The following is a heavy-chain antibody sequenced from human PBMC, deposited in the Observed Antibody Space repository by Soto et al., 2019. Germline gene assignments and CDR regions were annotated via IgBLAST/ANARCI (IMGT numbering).Heavy chain of an antibody. Sequence: GGSLRLSCAASGFTFSSYGMHWVRQAPGKGLEWVAVISYDGSNKYYADSVKGRFTISRDNSKNTLYLQMNSLRAEDTAVYYCAKVRDYDTFLYPLDYWGQGTLVTVSS. CDR1: GFTFSSYG. CDR2: ISYDGSNK. CDR3: AKVRDYDTFLYPLDY. J-gene: IGHJ4*02. V-gene: IGHV3-30*18. D-gene: IGHD3-22*01.